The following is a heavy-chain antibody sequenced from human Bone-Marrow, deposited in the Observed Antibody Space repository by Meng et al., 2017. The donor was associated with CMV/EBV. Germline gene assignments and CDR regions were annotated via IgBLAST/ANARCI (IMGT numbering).Heavy chain of an antibody. CDR1: GGSISSSNW. V-gene: IGHV4-4*02. CDR3: ASRRGYSGYDRRGGWFDP. J-gene: IGHJ5*02. Sequence: SETLSLTCAVSGGSISSSNWWSWVRQPPGKGLEWIGEIYHSGSTNYNPSLKSRVTISVDKSKNQFSLKLSSVTAADTAVYYCASRRGYSGYDRRGGWFDPWGQGTLVTFSS. CDR2: IYHSGST. D-gene: IGHD5-12*01.